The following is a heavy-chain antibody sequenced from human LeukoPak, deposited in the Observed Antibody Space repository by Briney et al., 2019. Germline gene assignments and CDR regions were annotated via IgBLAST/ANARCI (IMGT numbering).Heavy chain of an antibody. V-gene: IGHV4-39*07. CDR2: IYYSGST. CDR3: ARDQRYSSSWDDAFDI. CDR1: GGSISSSSYY. Sequence: SETLSLTCTVSGGSISSSSYYWGWIRQPPGKGLEWIGSIYYSGSTYYNPSLKSRVTISVDTSKNQFSLKLSSVTAADTAVYYCARDQRYSSSWDDAFDIWGQGTRVTVSS. J-gene: IGHJ3*02. D-gene: IGHD6-13*01.